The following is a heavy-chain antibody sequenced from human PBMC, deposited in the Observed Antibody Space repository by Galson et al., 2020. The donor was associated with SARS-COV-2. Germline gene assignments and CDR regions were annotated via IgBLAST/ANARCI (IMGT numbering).Heavy chain of an antibody. D-gene: IGHD3-9*01. V-gene: IGHV4-39*01. CDR2: IYYSGST. CDR1: GGSISSSSYY. CDR3: ARQRNYDILTNYYYVDY. J-gene: IGHJ4*02. Sequence: SETMSLTCSVSGGSISSSSYYWGWIRQPPGKGLEWIGSIYYSGSTYYNPSPKSRVTISVDTSKNQFSLKLRSVTAADTAVHYCARQRNYDILTNYYYVDYWGQGTLVTVSS.